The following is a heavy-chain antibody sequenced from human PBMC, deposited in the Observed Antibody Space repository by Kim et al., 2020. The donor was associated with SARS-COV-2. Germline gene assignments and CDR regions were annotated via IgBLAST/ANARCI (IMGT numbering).Heavy chain of an antibody. J-gene: IGHJ3*02. Sequence: ASVKVSCKASGYTFTSYGISWVRQAPGQGLEWMGWISAYNGNTNYAQKLQGRVTMTTDTSTSTAYMELRSLRSDDTAVYYCARDPNREIPWGSGYAFDIWGQGTMGTVSS. D-gene: IGHD3-22*01. CDR1: GYTFTSYG. V-gene: IGHV1-18*01. CDR2: ISAYNGNT. CDR3: ARDPNREIPWGSGYAFDI.